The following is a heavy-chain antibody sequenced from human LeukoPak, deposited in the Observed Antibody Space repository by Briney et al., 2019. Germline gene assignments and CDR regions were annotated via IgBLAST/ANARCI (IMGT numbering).Heavy chain of an antibody. CDR2: IYDSGST. J-gene: IGHJ6*02. CDR3: ARGRSITMVRYYYYYGMDV. Sequence: SETLSLTCTVSGGSIRSGYYYWGWIRQPPGKGLEWIGSIYDSGSTYYNPSLKSRVTISVDTSKNQFSLKLSSVTAADTAVYYCARGRSITMVRYYYYYGMDVWGQGTTVAVSS. V-gene: IGHV4-39*01. CDR1: GGSIRSGYYY. D-gene: IGHD3-10*01.